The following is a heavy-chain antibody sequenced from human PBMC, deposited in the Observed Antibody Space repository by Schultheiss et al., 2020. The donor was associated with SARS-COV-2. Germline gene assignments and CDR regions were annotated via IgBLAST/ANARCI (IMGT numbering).Heavy chain of an antibody. Sequence: GESLKISCKGSGYSFTSYWIGWVRQMPGKGLEWMGIVYPYDSDTRYSPSFQGQVTFSADKSISTAYLQWSSLKASDTAMYYCARLSTDGYNYQLHYFDYWGQGTLVTVSS. CDR2: VYPYDSDT. V-gene: IGHV5-51*01. CDR3: ARLSTDGYNYQLHYFDY. CDR1: GYSFTSYW. D-gene: IGHD5-24*01. J-gene: IGHJ4*02.